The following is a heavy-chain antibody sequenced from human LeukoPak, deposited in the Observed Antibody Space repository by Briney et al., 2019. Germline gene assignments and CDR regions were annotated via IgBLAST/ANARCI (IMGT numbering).Heavy chain of an antibody. D-gene: IGHD2-15*01. V-gene: IGHV3-20*04. CDR2: INWNGGST. Sequence: GGSLRLSCAASGFTFDDYGMSWVRQAPGKGLGWVSGINWNGGSTGYADSVKGRFTISRDNAKNSLYLQMNSLRAEDTALYYCARHSGSDYYYYYMDVWGKGTTVTVSS. CDR3: ARHSGSDYYYYYMDV. J-gene: IGHJ6*03. CDR1: GFTFDDYG.